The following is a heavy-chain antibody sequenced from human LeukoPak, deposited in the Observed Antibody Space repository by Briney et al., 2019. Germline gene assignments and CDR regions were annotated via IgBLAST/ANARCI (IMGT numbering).Heavy chain of an antibody. D-gene: IGHD2/OR15-2a*01. V-gene: IGHV3-7*03. CDR1: GFTFSNYW. Sequence: GGSLRLSCATSGFTFSNYWMCWVRKAPGKGLEWVANIRQDGGDKYYADSVKGRFTISRDNAKNSLYLQMNSLRAEDTAVYSCARVIVTVPGQSDYFDYWGQGTLVTFSS. J-gene: IGHJ4*02. CDR2: IRQDGGDK. CDR3: ARVIVTVPGQSDYFDY.